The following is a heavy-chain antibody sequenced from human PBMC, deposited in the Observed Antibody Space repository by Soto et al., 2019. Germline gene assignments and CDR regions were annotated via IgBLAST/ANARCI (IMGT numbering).Heavy chain of an antibody. CDR2: IDPSDSYT. J-gene: IGHJ6*02. CDR3: AKGIAAAPHYYYYYGMDV. V-gene: IGHV5-10-1*01. D-gene: IGHD6-13*01. CDR1: GYSFTSYW. Sequence: PGASLKISCKGSGYSFTSYWISWVRQMPGKGLEWMGRIDPSDSYTNYSPSFQGHVTISADKSISTAYLQWSSLKASDTAMYYCAKGIAAAPHYYYYYGMDVWGQGTTVTVSS.